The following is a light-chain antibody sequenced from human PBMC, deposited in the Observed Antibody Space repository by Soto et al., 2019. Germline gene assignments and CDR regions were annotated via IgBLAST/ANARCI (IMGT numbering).Light chain of an antibody. CDR2: DAS. V-gene: IGKV1-5*01. Sequence: NHALVTLSSSLCYIATITFRASQSISSWLAWYQQKPGKAPKLLIYDASSLESGVPSRFSGSGSGTEFTLTISSLQPDDFATYYCQQYNSHPLSFGGGTKVDIK. CDR1: QSISSW. CDR3: QQYNSHPLS. J-gene: IGKJ4*01.